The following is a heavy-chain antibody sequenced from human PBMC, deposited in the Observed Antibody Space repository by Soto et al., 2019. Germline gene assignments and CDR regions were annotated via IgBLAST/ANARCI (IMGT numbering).Heavy chain of an antibody. CDR1: GFAFSTKW. Sequence: EVQLVESGGGLVQPGGSLRLSCAASGFAFSTKWMHWVRQGPGKGLAWVSRINIDGTTTNYADSVKGRFTISRDNAKNMLYLQMDSLRAEDTAVYYCARIPYSDTDPCPWGQGTLVTVSS. CDR2: INIDGTTT. D-gene: IGHD1-26*01. J-gene: IGHJ5*02. CDR3: ARIPYSDTDPCP. V-gene: IGHV3-74*01.